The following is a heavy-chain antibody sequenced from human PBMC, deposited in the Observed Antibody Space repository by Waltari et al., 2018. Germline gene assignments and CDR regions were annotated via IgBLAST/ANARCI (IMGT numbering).Heavy chain of an antibody. D-gene: IGHD6-6*01. CDR2: INPNSGGT. CDR1: GYSSTGYY. V-gene: IGHV1-2*02. J-gene: IGHJ6*02. Sequence: QVQLVQSGAEVKKPGASVKVSCKASGYSSTGYYMHWVRQAPGQGLEWMGWINPNSGGTNYAQKFQGRVTMTRDTSISTAYMELSRLRSDDTAVYYCARRIAARQGGYGMDVWGQGTTVTVSS. CDR3: ARRIAARQGGYGMDV.